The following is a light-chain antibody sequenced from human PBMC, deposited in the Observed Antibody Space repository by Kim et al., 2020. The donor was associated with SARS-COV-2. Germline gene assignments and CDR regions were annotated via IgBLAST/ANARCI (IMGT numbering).Light chain of an antibody. CDR3: QQYGSPPWT. CDR2: GAS. J-gene: IGKJ1*01. Sequence: SPGERATLSCRASQRGSNNYVGWYQQKPGQTPRLLMYGASSRAPGIPDRFSGSGSGTDFTLTINRLEPEDFAVYFCQQYGSPPWTFGQGTKVDIK. V-gene: IGKV3-20*01. CDR1: QRGSNNY.